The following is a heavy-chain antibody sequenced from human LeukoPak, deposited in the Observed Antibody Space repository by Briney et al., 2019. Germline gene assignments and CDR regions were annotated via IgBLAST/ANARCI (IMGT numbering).Heavy chain of an antibody. CDR1: GYTFTSDY. V-gene: IGHV1-46*01. J-gene: IGHJ4*02. CDR3: ARDQEGVDY. Sequence: GASVKGPCKASGYTFTSDYVHWVRQAPGQGLEWMGMIYPREGSTSYAQKIQGRVTVTRDTSTNPAHMELSGLRSEDTAVSYCARDQEGVDYWGQGTLVTVS. CDR2: IYPREGST.